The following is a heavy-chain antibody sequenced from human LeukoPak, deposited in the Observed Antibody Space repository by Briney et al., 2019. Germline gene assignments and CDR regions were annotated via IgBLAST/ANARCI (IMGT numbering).Heavy chain of an antibody. CDR3: GRGSGYYYFHYFDY. D-gene: IGHD3-22*01. J-gene: IGHJ4*02. CDR2: IYYSGST. CDR1: GGSISSYY. V-gene: IGHV4-59*01. Sequence: SETLSLTCTVSGGSISSYYWSWIRQPPGKGLEWIGYIYYSGSTNYNPSLKSRVTISVDTSKNQFSLKLSSVTAADTAVYYCGRGSGYYYFHYFDYWGQGTLVTVSS.